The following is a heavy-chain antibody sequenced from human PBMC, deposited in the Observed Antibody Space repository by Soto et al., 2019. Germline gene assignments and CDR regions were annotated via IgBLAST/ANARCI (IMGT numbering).Heavy chain of an antibody. CDR2: ISYDGSNK. CDR1: GFTFSSYG. V-gene: IGHV3-30*18. J-gene: IGHJ4*02. D-gene: IGHD2-2*01. Sequence: GGSLRLSCAASGFTFSSYGMHWVRQAPGKGLEWVAVISYDGSNKYYADSVKGRFTISRDNSKNTLYLQMNSLRAEDTAVYYCAKVLRPGHLVVPAARWGQGTLVTVSS. CDR3: AKVLRPGHLVVPAAR.